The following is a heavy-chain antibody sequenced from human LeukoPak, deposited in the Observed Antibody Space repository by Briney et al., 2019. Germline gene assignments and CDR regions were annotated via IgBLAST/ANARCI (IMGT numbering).Heavy chain of an antibody. CDR3: ARGDIVATILGYYYYYMDV. CDR2: MNPNSGNT. CDR1: GYTFTSYD. D-gene: IGHD5-12*01. Sequence: ASVKVSCKASGYTFTSYDINWVRQATGQGLEWMGWMNPNSGNTGYAQKFQGRVTITRNTSIRTAYMELSSLRSEDTAVYYCARGDIVATILGYYYYYMDVWGKGTTVTVSS. J-gene: IGHJ6*03. V-gene: IGHV1-8*03.